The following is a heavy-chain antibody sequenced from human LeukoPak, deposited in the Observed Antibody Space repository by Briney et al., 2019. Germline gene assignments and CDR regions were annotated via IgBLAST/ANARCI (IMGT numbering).Heavy chain of an antibody. CDR1: GYTFTGYY. J-gene: IGHJ4*02. Sequence: ASVKVSCKASGYTFTGYYMHWVRQAPGQGLEGMGCINPNSGGTNYAQKFQGRVTTTRDTSISTAYTELSRLRSDDTAVYYCARVVPRSEGYSGYDWQLDLSGYYFDYWGQGTLVTVSS. CDR2: INPNSGGT. D-gene: IGHD5-12*01. V-gene: IGHV1-2*02. CDR3: ARVVPRSEGYSGYDWQLDLSGYYFDY.